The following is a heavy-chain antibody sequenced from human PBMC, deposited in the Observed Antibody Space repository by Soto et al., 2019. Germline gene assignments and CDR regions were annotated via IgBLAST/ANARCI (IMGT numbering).Heavy chain of an antibody. CDR3: AKDSDQLLFDYYYYGMDV. CDR1: GFTFSKFG. Sequence: QVQLVEAGGDVVQPGGSLRLSCEASGFTFSKFGIHWVRQAPGKGLEWVAVVSYDGSFKYYADSVKGRFTISRDNSKNTLYLQMNSLRPEDTALYYCAKDSDQLLFDYYYYGMDVWGQGTTVTVSS. D-gene: IGHD2-2*01. J-gene: IGHJ6*02. CDR2: VSYDGSFK. V-gene: IGHV3-30*18.